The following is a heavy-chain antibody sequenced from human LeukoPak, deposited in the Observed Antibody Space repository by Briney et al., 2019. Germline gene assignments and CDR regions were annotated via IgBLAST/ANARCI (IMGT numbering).Heavy chain of an antibody. CDR2: FDREDDEI. V-gene: IGHV1-24*01. CDR1: GYTFTELS. Sequence: ASVKVSCKVSGYTFTELSIHWVRRAPGKGLEWMGGFDREDDEIMYARKFQGRVTVTEDTSTDTAVMELRSLKSEDTAVYYCARAPRNWGFDYWGQGTLVTVSS. CDR3: ARAPRNWGFDY. J-gene: IGHJ4*02. D-gene: IGHD7-27*01.